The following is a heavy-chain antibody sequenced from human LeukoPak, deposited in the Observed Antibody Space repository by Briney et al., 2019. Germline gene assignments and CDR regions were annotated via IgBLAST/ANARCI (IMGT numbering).Heavy chain of an antibody. D-gene: IGHD6-13*01. CDR2: IYHSGST. Sequence: PSETLSLTCAVSGGSISSGGYSWSWIRQPPGKGLEWIGYIYHSGSTYYNPSLKSRVTISVDKSKNQFSLKLSSVTAADTAVYYCARKISAAGSRWFDPWGQGTLVTVSS. CDR3: ARKISAAGSRWFDP. V-gene: IGHV4-30-2*01. CDR1: GGSISSGGYS. J-gene: IGHJ5*02.